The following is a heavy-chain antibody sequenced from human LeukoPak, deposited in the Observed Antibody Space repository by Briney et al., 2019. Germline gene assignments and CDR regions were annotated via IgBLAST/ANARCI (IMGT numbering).Heavy chain of an antibody. Sequence: GGSPRLSSTASGFPFIEYSRNRVRQAPGKGLEWISYIGIDSGNTKYADSVRGRFTISTDKAKNSLYLQMNSLRVEDTAVYYCARDHNYAFDNWGQGTLVTVAS. CDR2: IGIDSGNT. J-gene: IGHJ4*02. D-gene: IGHD1-1*01. V-gene: IGHV3-48*01. CDR1: GFPFIEYS. CDR3: ARDHNYAFDN.